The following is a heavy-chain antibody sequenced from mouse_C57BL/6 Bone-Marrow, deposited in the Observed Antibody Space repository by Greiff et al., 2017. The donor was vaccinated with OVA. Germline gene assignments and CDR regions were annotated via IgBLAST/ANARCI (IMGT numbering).Heavy chain of an antibody. CDR1: GFTFSSYG. CDR3: ARHGDYGSFVDY. Sequence: EVQLVESGGDLVKPGGSLKLSCAASGFTFSSYGMSWVRQTPDKRLEWVATISSGGSYTYYPDSVKGRFTSSRDNAKNTQYLQTRRLKSEDTAMYYWARHGDYGSFVDYWGQGTTLTVSS. J-gene: IGHJ2*01. CDR2: ISSGGSYT. D-gene: IGHD1-1*01. V-gene: IGHV5-6*01.